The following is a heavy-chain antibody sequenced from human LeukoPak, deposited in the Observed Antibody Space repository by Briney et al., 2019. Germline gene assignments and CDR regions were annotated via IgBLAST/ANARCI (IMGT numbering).Heavy chain of an antibody. Sequence: GGSLRLSCAASGFTLSTYTMNWVRQAPGKGLEWVSSVSSSSSHMYYADSVKGRFTISRDNAENSLHLQMNSLRAEDTAIYYCARNVGLDSWGQGTLVTVSS. CDR3: ARNVGLDS. CDR1: GFTLSTYT. D-gene: IGHD1-26*01. CDR2: VSSSSSHM. V-gene: IGHV3-21*01. J-gene: IGHJ5*01.